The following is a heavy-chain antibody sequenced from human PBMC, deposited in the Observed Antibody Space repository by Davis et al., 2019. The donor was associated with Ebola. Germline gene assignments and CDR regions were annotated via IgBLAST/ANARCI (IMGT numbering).Heavy chain of an antibody. J-gene: IGHJ3*01. CDR2: IDNPGTHT. Sequence: GESLKISCVGSGFTFNTYWMYWVRQVPGKGLEWVSRIDNPGTHTLYADFVKGRFTISKDNARNTLYLQMDSLTAEDTAIYYCARDRGKPDSIDVWGQGTMVTVSS. D-gene: IGHD1-26*01. CDR1: GFTFNTYW. V-gene: IGHV3-74*01. CDR3: ARDRGKPDSIDV.